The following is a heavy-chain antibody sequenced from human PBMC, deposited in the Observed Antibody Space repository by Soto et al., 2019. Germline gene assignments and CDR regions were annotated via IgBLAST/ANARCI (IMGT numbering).Heavy chain of an antibody. V-gene: IGHV3-9*01. CDR2: ISWNSGNL. CDR1: GFTFDDYA. J-gene: IGHJ4*02. Sequence: EVQLVESGGGLVQPGGSLRLSCAAPGFTFDDYAMHWVRQGPGKGLEWVSSISWNSGNLGYADSVKGRFTISRDNAKNSLYLQMNSLRGEDTALYYCAKGASTTVFAFNDYWGQGTLVTVSS. D-gene: IGHD4-17*01. CDR3: AKGASTTVFAFNDY.